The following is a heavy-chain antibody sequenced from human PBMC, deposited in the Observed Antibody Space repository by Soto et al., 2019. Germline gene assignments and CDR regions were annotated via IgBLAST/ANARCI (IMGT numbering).Heavy chain of an antibody. Sequence: GGSLRLSCAASGFIFSSYSMNWVRQAPGKGLEWVSYISSSSTTIYYADSVKGRFTISRDNAKNSLYLQMNSLRAEDTAVYYCARDVIGLGMEDVWGKGTTVTVSS. CDR1: GFIFSSYS. CDR2: ISSSSTTI. V-gene: IGHV3-48*01. CDR3: ARDVIGLGMEDV. J-gene: IGHJ6*04. D-gene: IGHD3-10*01.